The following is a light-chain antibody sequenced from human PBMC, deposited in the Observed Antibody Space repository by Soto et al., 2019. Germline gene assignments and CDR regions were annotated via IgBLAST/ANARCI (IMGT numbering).Light chain of an antibody. CDR3: QQRSNWRT. CDR2: EAS. Sequence: EIVLTQSPATLSLSPGERATLSCRASQSISSYLAWYQQKPGQAPRLLIYEASDRATGIPARFSGSGSGTAFTLTISRLEPGDFAVYYWQQRSNWRTFGQGTKVEIK. J-gene: IGKJ1*01. V-gene: IGKV3-11*01. CDR1: QSISSY.